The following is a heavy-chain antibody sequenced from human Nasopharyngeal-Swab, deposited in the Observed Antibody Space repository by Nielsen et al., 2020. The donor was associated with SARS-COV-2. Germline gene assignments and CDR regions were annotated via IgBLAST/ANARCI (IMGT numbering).Heavy chain of an antibody. CDR2: ISAYNGNT. CDR3: ARVDYGGNFGQNGFGVDDY. CDR1: GYTFTSYA. V-gene: IGHV1-18*01. D-gene: IGHD4-23*01. Sequence: ASVKVSCKASGYTFTSYAMHWVRQAPGQRLEWMGWISAYNGNTNYAQKLQGRVTMTTDTSTSTAYMELRSLRSDDTAVYYCARVDYGGNFGQNGFGVDDYWGQGTLVTVSS. J-gene: IGHJ4*02.